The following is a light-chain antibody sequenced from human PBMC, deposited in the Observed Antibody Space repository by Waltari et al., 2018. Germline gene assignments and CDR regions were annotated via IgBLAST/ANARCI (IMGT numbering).Light chain of an antibody. CDR1: SSVVGDSTY. Sequence: QSALTQPASVSGSPGQSITISCTATSSVVGDSTYVSWYQQHPGKSPKLLIYDVLHRTSDVSTRLSCCKACYTASLTTTALQPWDEAYYYCSSYTTTSTGVFGGGTKLTV. J-gene: IGLJ3*02. V-gene: IGLV2-14*03. CDR3: SSYTTTSTGV. CDR2: DVL.